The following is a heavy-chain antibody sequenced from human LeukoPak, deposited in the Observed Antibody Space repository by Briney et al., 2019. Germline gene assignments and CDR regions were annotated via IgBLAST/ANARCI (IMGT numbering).Heavy chain of an antibody. CDR3: ATETDGRHYDY. V-gene: IGHV3-21*06. D-gene: IGHD5-24*01. J-gene: IGHJ4*02. CDR2: IGPTGSDR. CDR1: GRTFSTSG. Sequence: GGSLRLSCTASGRTFSTSGFNWVRQAPGKGLEWVASIGPTGSDRYHASSIKGRFTISRDNANNFLYLQMNSLRAEDTAVYYCATETDGRHYDYWGQGTLLTVSS.